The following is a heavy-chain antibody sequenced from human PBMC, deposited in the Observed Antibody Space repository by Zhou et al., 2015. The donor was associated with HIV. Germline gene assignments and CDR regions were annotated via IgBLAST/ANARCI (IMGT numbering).Heavy chain of an antibody. CDR2: MNTNNGRT. J-gene: IGHJ4*02. V-gene: IGHV1-8*01. D-gene: IGHD1-26*01. Sequence: QVQLMQSGAEVKKPGASVKVSCKASGYTFTNYDINWVRQATGQGLEWMGWMNTNNGRTGYAQKFQGRVTMTRETSTRTAYMELSSLRSEDTAVYYCARGRWEVPDAYWGQGTLVTVSP. CDR3: ARGRWEVPDAY. CDR1: GYTFTNYD.